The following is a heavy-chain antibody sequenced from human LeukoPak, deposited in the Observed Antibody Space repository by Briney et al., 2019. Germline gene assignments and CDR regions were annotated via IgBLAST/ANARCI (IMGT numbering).Heavy chain of an antibody. CDR3: ARRAPYYYDSSGYYYALDY. Sequence: SETLSLTCAVYGGSFSGYYWSWIRQPPGKGLEWIGEINHSGSTNYNPSLKSRVTISVDTSKNQFSLKLSSVTAADTAVYYCARRAPYYYDSSGYYYALDYWAREPWSPSPQ. CDR2: INHSGST. J-gene: IGHJ4*02. V-gene: IGHV4-34*01. D-gene: IGHD3-22*01. CDR1: GGSFSGYY.